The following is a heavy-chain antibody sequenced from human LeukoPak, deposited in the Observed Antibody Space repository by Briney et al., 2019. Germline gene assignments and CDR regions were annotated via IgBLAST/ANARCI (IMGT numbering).Heavy chain of an antibody. CDR2: IYNSGGS. D-gene: IGHD6-13*01. CDR3: ARLSHIAAAGSYSYHALDV. V-gene: IGHV4-59*08. CDR1: GGSISPHS. Sequence: PSETLSLTCTVSGGSISPHSWSWIRQPPGKGLESAGFIYNSGGSDYNPSLNSRLTMSVDTSKNQLSLKLRSVTAADTAVYYCARLSHIAAAGSYSYHALDVWGQGTTVTVSS. J-gene: IGHJ6*02.